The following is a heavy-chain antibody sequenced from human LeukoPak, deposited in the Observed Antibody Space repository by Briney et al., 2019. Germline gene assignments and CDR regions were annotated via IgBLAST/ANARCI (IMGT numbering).Heavy chain of an antibody. CDR2: IYHSGST. V-gene: IGHV4-4*02. CDR3: ASFIEYTSSDAFDI. CDR1: GGSISSSNW. J-gene: IGHJ3*02. D-gene: IGHD6-6*01. Sequence: PSGTLSLTCAVSGGSISSSNWWSWVRQPPGKGLEWIGEIYHSGSTYYNPSLKSRVTISVDTSKNQFSPKLSSVSAADTAVYYCASFIEYTSSDAFDIWGQGTMVTVSS.